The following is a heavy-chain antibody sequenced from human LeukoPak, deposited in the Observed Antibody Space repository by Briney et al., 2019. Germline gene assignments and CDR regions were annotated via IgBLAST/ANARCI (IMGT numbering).Heavy chain of an antibody. V-gene: IGHV3-48*04. CDR1: GFTFSSYS. J-gene: IGHJ4*02. CDR2: ISSGSSTT. CDR3: ARSYSSSWYYDY. D-gene: IGHD6-13*01. Sequence: PGGSLRLSCAASGFTFSSYSMNWVRQAPGKGLEWVSCISSGSSTTHYADSVKGRFTISRDNAKNSLYLQMNSLRAEDTAVYYCARSYSSSWYYDYWGQGTLVTVSS.